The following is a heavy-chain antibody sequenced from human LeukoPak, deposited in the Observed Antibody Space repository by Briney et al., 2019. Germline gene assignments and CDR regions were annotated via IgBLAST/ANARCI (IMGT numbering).Heavy chain of an antibody. CDR3: TRGGTAVAGGWFGP. CDR1: GFTFSSYA. CDR2: ISGSGGST. J-gene: IGHJ5*02. D-gene: IGHD6-19*01. V-gene: IGHV3-23*01. Sequence: GGSLRLSCAASGFTFSSYAMSWVRQAPGKGLEWVSAISGSGGSTYYADSVKGRFTISRDNAKNTVFLQMNSLRAEDTAMYYCTRGGTAVAGGWFGPWGQGTLVTVSS.